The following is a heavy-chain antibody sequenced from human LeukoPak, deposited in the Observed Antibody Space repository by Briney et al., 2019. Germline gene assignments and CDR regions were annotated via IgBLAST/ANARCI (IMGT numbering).Heavy chain of an antibody. J-gene: IGHJ3*02. V-gene: IGHV3-23*01. Sequence: GGPLRLSCAASGFTFRSYAMSWVRQAPGKGLEWVSAISGSGGSTYYADSVKGRFTISRDNSKNTLYLQMNSLRAEDTAVYYCANPYGDYVGNAFDIWGQGTMVTVSS. CDR3: ANPYGDYVGNAFDI. CDR2: ISGSGGST. CDR1: GFTFRSYA. D-gene: IGHD4-17*01.